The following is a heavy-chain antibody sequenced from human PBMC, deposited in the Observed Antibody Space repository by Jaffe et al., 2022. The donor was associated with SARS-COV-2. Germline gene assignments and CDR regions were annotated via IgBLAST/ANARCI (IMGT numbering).Heavy chain of an antibody. V-gene: IGHV3-15*01. J-gene: IGHJ4*02. CDR3: ATLLGGPVH. CDR2: IKSKADIGTT. CDR1: GFTFSDAW. Sequence: EVQLVESGGDLVKPGGSLRVSCAASGFTFSDAWMSWVRQAPGKGLEWVGRIKSKADIGTTDYAAPVKGRFSISRDDSKNTLYLQMNSLKSEDTAVYYCATLLGGPVHWGQGTLVTVSS. D-gene: IGHD3-10*01.